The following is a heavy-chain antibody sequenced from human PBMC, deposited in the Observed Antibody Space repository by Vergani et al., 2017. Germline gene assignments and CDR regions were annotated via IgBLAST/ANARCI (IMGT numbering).Heavy chain of an antibody. Sequence: EVPLVQSGAAVKKPGESLKISCTCSGYSFTSYWIGWVRQMPGKGLEWMGIIYPGDSDTRYSPSFQGQVTISADKSISTAYLQWSSLKASDTAMYYCARPGMTTVTIGDAFDIWGQGTMVTVSS. CDR1: GYSFTSYW. CDR2: IYPGDSDT. D-gene: IGHD4-17*01. CDR3: ARPGMTTVTIGDAFDI. J-gene: IGHJ3*02. V-gene: IGHV5-51*01.